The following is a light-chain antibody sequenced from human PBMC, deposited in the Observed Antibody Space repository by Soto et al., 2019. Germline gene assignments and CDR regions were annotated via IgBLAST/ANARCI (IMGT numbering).Light chain of an antibody. CDR3: QQYNSWLRT. CDR1: QSVSSN. Sequence: EIVMTQSPATLSVSPGERATLSCRASQSVSSNLAWYQQKPGQAPRLLIYGASTRATDIPARFSGSGSGTEFTLTISSLQSEDSAVYFCQQYNSWLRTFGQGTKVEIK. J-gene: IGKJ1*01. V-gene: IGKV3-15*01. CDR2: GAS.